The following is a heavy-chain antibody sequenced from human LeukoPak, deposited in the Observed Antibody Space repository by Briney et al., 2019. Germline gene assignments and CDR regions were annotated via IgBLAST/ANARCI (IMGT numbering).Heavy chain of an antibody. CDR1: GLNFDDSA. CDR2: ISADGGST. Sequence: SGGSLRLSCVASGLNFDDSAMHWVRQAPGKGLEWVSLISADGGSTFSADSVKGRFSISRDNSKNSLYLQMNSLRDEDTAVYYCASGGYSYGLVYWGQGTLVTVSS. CDR3: ASGGYSYGLVY. V-gene: IGHV3-43*02. J-gene: IGHJ4*02. D-gene: IGHD5-18*01.